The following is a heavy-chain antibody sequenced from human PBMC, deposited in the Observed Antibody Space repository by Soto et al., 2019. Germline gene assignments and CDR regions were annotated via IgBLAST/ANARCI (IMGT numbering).Heavy chain of an antibody. J-gene: IGHJ4*02. Sequence: PSETLSLTCTVSGGSISSGGYYWSWIRQHPGKGLEWIGYIYYSGSTYYNPSLKSRVTISVDTSKNQFSLKLSSVTAADTAVYYCARGPVIVATILFDYWGQGTLVTVSS. CDR1: GGSISSGGYY. CDR2: IYYSGST. V-gene: IGHV4-31*03. D-gene: IGHD5-12*01. CDR3: ARGPVIVATILFDY.